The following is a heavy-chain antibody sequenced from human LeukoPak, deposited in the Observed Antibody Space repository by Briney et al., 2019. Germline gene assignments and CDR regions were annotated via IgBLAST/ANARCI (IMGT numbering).Heavy chain of an antibody. CDR3: ARGRYYYDSGGYQSPYYYMDV. Sequence: SETLSLTCTVSGGSISINSYYWGWIRQPPGKGLEWIGSIYYSGGTYYNPSLRSRLTISVDTSKNQFSLKLSSVTAADMAVYYCARGRYYYDSGGYQSPYYYMDVWGKGTTVTVSS. D-gene: IGHD3-22*01. CDR1: GGSISINSYY. V-gene: IGHV4-39*01. J-gene: IGHJ6*03. CDR2: IYYSGGT.